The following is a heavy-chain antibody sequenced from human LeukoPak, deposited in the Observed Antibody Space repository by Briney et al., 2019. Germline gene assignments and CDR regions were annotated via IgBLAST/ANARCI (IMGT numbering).Heavy chain of an antibody. CDR3: ARVSSNPYSFDY. D-gene: IGHD4-11*01. CDR1: AYIFTGYY. V-gene: IGHV1-69*04. CDR2: IIPILGIA. J-gene: IGHJ4*02. Sequence: SVKVSCKASAYIFTGYYIHWVRQAPGQGLEWMGRIIPILGIANYAQKFQGRVTITADKSTSTAYMELSSLRSKDTAVYYCARVSSNPYSFDYWGQGTLATVSS.